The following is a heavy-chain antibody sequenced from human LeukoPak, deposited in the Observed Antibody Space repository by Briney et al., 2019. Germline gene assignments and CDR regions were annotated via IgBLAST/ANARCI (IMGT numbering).Heavy chain of an antibody. J-gene: IGHJ4*02. D-gene: IGHD2-8*02. CDR1: GFAISTYA. CDR3: ARQLGYCAAGTCYFDS. CDR2: LSSGRSP. Sequence: GGSLRLSCAASGFAISTYAMAWVRQAPGKGLEWISSLSSGRSPSYSDSLEGRLSMYSENARNTLSLQMHNLRGEDTAMYYCARQLGYCAAGTCYFDSWGQGTQVTVSS. V-gene: IGHV3-69-1*01.